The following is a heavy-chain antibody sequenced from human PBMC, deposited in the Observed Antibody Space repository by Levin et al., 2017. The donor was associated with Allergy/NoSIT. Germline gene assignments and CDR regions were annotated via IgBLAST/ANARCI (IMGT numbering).Heavy chain of an antibody. CDR2: IYYNWNT. J-gene: IGHJ4*02. CDR1: GGFIHSYF. D-gene: IGHD4-23*01. V-gene: IGHV4-59*08. CDR3: ARHREYGGSDS. Sequence: SETLSLTCTVSGGFIHSYFWSWIRQPPGKGLEWIGYIYYNWNTDYNPSLKSRVTISGDTSKNQFSLRLSSVTAADTAVYYCARHREYGGSDSWGQGTLVTVTS.